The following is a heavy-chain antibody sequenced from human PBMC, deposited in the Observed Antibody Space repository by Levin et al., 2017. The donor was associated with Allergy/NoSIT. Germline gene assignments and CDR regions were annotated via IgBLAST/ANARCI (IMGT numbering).Heavy chain of an antibody. D-gene: IGHD4-17*01. J-gene: IGHJ4*02. CDR1: GFTFGDYA. CDR2: IRSKAYGGTT. V-gene: IGHV3-49*03. Sequence: GGSLRLSCTASGFTFGDYAMSWFRQAPGKGLEWVGFIRSKAYGGTTEYAASVKGRFTISRDDSKSIAYLQMNSLKTEDTAVYYCTRVFYGDYERVFDYWGQGTLVTVSS. CDR3: TRVFYGDYERVFDY.